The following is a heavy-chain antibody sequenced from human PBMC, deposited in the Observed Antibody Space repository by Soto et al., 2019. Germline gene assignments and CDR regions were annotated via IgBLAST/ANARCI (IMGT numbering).Heavy chain of an antibody. Sequence: GESLKISCKASGDNFATFWIGWVRQVPGEGLEWMAIIYPENSNVEYSPSYKGRITISADKSLNTAYLQWNSLRASDSAMYYCARRLYFDTWFDPWGQGTQVTVSS. V-gene: IGHV5-51*01. D-gene: IGHD3-9*01. J-gene: IGHJ5*02. CDR2: IYPENSNV. CDR3: ARRLYFDTWFDP. CDR1: GDNFATFW.